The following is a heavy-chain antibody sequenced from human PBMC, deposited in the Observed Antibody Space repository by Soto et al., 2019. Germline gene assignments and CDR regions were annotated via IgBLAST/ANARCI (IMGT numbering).Heavy chain of an antibody. Sequence: PSETLSLTCTVSGGSVSSGSYYWCWIRQPPGKGLEWIGYIYYSGSTNYNPSHKSRVTISVDTSKNQFSLKLSSVTAADTAVYYCVGGYCGGDCSIWEFYYYCGMDVWGQGTTVTVSS. J-gene: IGHJ6*02. CDR1: GGSVSSGSYY. CDR2: IYYSGST. CDR3: VGGYCGGDCSIWEFYYYCGMDV. V-gene: IGHV4-61*01. D-gene: IGHD2-21*02.